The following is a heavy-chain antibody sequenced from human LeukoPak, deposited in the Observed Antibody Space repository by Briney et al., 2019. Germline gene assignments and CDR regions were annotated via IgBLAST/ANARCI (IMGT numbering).Heavy chain of an antibody. D-gene: IGHD3-22*01. CDR3: TRSGYRHPYHFES. J-gene: IGHJ4*02. V-gene: IGHV3-53*01. CDR1: GFIFSSYS. CDR2: IYTGGGT. Sequence: GGSLRLSCAASGFIFSSYSMNWVRQVPGKGLEWVSVIYTGGGTDHADSVKGRFTISRDNSKNTLSLQMNSLRADDTAIYYCTRSGYRHPYHFESWGQGTLVIVSS.